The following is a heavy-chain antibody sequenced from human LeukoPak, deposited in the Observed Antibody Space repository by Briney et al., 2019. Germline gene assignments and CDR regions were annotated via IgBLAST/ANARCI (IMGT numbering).Heavy chain of an antibody. J-gene: IGHJ4*02. D-gene: IGHD2-15*01. CDR3: GSTNSFSY. CDR2: IKQDGSET. V-gene: IGHV3-7*01. CDR1: GFAFSNYW. Sequence: GESLRLSCAASGFAFSNYWMSWARQAPGKGLEWVANIKQDGSETNYVDSVKGRFTISRDNAKNSLYLQMNSLRAEDTALYYCGSTNSFSYWGRGTLVTVSS.